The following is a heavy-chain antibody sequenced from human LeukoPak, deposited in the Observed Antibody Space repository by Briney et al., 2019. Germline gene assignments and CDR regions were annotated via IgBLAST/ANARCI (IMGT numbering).Heavy chain of an antibody. Sequence: GGSLRLSCAASGLSFSSYGMHWVRQAPGKGLEWVAFIRYDGGNKYYADSVKGRFTISRDNSKNTLYLQMNSLRAEDTAVYYCAKDRDCGGDCYPRYFQHWGQGTLVTVSS. J-gene: IGHJ1*01. CDR3: AKDRDCGGDCYPRYFQH. CDR1: GLSFSSYG. CDR2: IRYDGGNK. V-gene: IGHV3-30*02. D-gene: IGHD2-21*02.